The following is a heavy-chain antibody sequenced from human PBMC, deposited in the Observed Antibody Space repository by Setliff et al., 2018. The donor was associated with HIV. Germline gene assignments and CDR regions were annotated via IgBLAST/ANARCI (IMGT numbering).Heavy chain of an antibody. CDR1: ATFTNVD. CDR3: ARGAVVTNYFDY. Sequence: ASVKVSCKASATFTNVDIHWLRRATGQGLEWMGWMNPNSGVSGYGQKFQGRVTMTRDTSISTAYMELSSLRSEDTAVYYCARGAVVTNYFDYWGQGTLVTVS. D-gene: IGHD2-15*01. V-gene: IGHV1-8*01. CDR2: MNPNSGVS. J-gene: IGHJ4*02.